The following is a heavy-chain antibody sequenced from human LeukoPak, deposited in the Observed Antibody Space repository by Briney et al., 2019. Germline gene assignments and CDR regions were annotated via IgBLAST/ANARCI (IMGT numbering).Heavy chain of an antibody. CDR2: ISSSSSYI. D-gene: IGHD1-26*01. CDR3: ASPGSYPYYFDY. V-gene: IGHV3-21*01. Sequence: GGSLRLSCAASGFTFSNAWMNWVRQAPGKGLEWVSSISSSSSYIYYADSVKGRFTISRDNAKNSLYLQMNSLRAEDTAVYYCASPGSYPYYFDYWGQGTLVTVSS. J-gene: IGHJ4*02. CDR1: GFTFSNAW.